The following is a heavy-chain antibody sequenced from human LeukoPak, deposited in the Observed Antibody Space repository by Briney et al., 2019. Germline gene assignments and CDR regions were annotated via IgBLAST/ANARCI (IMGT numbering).Heavy chain of an antibody. CDR3: ARIGYSSSSTDY. CDR2: INQDGSQI. V-gene: IGHV3-7*01. J-gene: IGHJ4*02. CDR1: GFTFSNYW. D-gene: IGHD6-6*01. Sequence: GGPLRLSCAASGFTFSNYWMSWVRQAPGKGLEWLANINQDGSQIYYVDSVKGRFTISRDNAKNSVYLQINSLRVEHTAVYYCARIGYSSSSTDYWGQGTMVTVSS.